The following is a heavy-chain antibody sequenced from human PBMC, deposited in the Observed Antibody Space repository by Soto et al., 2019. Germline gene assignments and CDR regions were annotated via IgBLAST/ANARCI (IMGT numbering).Heavy chain of an antibody. Sequence: GGSLRLSCAASGFTFSSSGMHWVRQAPGKGLEWVGTYYANSVQGRFTISRDNSKNTVYLQMGSLRPEDMAVYYCARRARPDFYYMDVWGKGTTVTVSS. V-gene: IGHV3-64*01. J-gene: IGHJ6*03. CDR2: VGT. CDR1: GFTFSSSG. CDR3: ARRARPDFYYMDV. D-gene: IGHD6-6*01.